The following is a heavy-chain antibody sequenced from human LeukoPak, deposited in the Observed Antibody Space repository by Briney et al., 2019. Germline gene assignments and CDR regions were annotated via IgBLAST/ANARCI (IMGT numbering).Heavy chain of an antibody. CDR1: GFTVSSNY. V-gene: IGHV3-11*04. J-gene: IGHJ6*04. CDR2: ISSSGSTI. CDR3: AELGITMIGGV. D-gene: IGHD3-10*02. Sequence: PGGSLRLSCAASGFTVSSNYMSWVRQAPGKGLEWVSYISSSGSTIYYADSVKGRFTISRDNAKNSLYLQMNSLRAEDTAVYYCAELGITMIGGVWGKGTTVTISS.